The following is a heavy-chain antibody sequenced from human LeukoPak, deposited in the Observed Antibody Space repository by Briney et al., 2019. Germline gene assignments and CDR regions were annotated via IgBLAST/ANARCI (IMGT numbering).Heavy chain of an antibody. CDR3: AKSLSPHPNNYYDSSGYEGDY. J-gene: IGHJ4*02. CDR1: GYTFTGYY. D-gene: IGHD3-22*01. CDR2: INPNSGGT. Sequence: ASVKVSCKASGYTFTGYYMHWVRQAPGQGLEWMERINPNSGGTNYAQKFQGRVTMTRDTSISTAYMELSRLRSDDTAVYYCAKSLSPHPNNYYDSSGYEGDYWGQGTLVTVSS. V-gene: IGHV1-2*06.